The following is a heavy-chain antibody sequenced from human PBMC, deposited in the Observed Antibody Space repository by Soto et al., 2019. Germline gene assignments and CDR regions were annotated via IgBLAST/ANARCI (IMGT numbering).Heavy chain of an antibody. CDR1: GFTFSSYG. J-gene: IGHJ4*02. CDR3: AKLPNCGGDCYFDY. D-gene: IGHD2-21*02. Sequence: QVQLVESGGGVVQPGRSLRLSCAVSGFTFSSYGMHWVRQAPGKGLGWVARVSFDGTTKYYADSVKGRFTISRDNSKNTLYLQMNTLRAEDTAVYYCAKLPNCGGDCYFDYWGQGTLVTVSS. V-gene: IGHV3-30*18. CDR2: VSFDGTTK.